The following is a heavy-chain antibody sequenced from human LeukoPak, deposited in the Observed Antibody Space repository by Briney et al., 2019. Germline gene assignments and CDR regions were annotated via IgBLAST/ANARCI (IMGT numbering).Heavy chain of an antibody. CDR2: ISSSSSYI. V-gene: IGHV3-21*01. CDR3: ARDRYDFWGGYSSLSWFDP. J-gene: IGHJ5*02. Sequence: GGSLRLSCAASGFTFSSYSMNWVRQAPGKGLEWVSSISSSSSYIYYADSVKGRFTTSRDNAKNSLYLQMNSLRAEDTAVYYCARDRYDFWGGYSSLSWFDPWGQGTLVTVSS. D-gene: IGHD3-3*01. CDR1: GFTFSSYS.